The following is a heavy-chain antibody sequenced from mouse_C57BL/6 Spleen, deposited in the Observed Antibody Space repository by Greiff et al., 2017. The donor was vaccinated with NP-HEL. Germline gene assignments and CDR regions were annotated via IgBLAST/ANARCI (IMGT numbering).Heavy chain of an antibody. J-gene: IGHJ3*01. V-gene: IGHV1-76*01. Sequence: QVQLKESGAELVRPGASVKLSCKASGYTFTDYYINWVKQRPGQGLEWIARIYPGSGNTYYNEKFKGKATLTAEKSSSTAYMQLSSLTSEDSAVYFCARSHGSSRFAYWGQGTLVTVSA. CDR3: ARSHGSSRFAY. CDR1: GYTFTDYY. D-gene: IGHD1-1*01. CDR2: IYPGSGNT.